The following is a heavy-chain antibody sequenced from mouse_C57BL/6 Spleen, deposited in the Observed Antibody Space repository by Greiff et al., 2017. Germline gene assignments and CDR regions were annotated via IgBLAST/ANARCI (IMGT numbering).Heavy chain of an antibody. CDR2: IYPGSGST. D-gene: IGHD1-1*01. J-gene: IGHJ1*03. V-gene: IGHV1-55*01. Sequence: QVQLQQPGAELVKPGASVKMSCKASGYTFTSYWITWVKQRPGQGLEWIGDIYPGSGSTNYNEKFKSKATLTVDTSSSTAYMQLSSLPSEDSAVYYCAREEGYSSSDHWYFDVWGTGTTVTVSS. CDR1: GYTFTSYW. CDR3: AREEGYSSSDHWYFDV.